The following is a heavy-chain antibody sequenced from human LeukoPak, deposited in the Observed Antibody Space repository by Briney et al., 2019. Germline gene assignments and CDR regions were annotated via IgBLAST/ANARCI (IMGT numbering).Heavy chain of an antibody. CDR1: RFTFSSYW. CDR3: AREQIAVAGTLDY. CDR2: IKQDGSEK. Sequence: GGSLRFSCAASRFTFSSYWMSWVRQAPGKGLEGVANIKQDGSEKYYVDSVKGRFTISRNNAKNSLYLQMNSLRAEDTAVYYCAREQIAVAGTLDYWGQGTLVTVSS. J-gene: IGHJ4*02. D-gene: IGHD6-19*01. V-gene: IGHV3-7*01.